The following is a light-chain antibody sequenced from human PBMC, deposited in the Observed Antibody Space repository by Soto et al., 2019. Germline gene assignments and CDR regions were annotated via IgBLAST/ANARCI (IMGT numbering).Light chain of an antibody. CDR2: DDN. J-gene: IGLJ2*01. CDR1: SSNIGNNY. CDR3: GTGDSSLSVVV. Sequence: QSVLTQPHSVSAAPGQKVTISCSGSSSNIGNNYVSWYQQLPGTAPKLLIYDDNKRPSGIPDRFSGSKSGTSATLGITGLQTGDEADYYCGTGDSSLSVVVFGGGTKLTVL. V-gene: IGLV1-51*01.